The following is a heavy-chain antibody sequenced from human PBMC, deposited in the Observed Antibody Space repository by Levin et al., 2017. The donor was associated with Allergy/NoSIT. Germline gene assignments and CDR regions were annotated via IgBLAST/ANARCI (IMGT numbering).Heavy chain of an antibody. CDR3: AKQGQLGYEIDY. CDR1: GFSFEDYA. Sequence: GGSLRLSCAASGFSFEDYAMHWVRQAPGKGLEWLSRINWNSYTITYADSVKGRFTISRDNAKKFLYLQMNSLRAEDTALYYCAKQGQLGYEIDYWGQGTLVTVSS. CDR2: INWNSYTI. D-gene: IGHD6-6*01. J-gene: IGHJ4*01. V-gene: IGHV3-9*01.